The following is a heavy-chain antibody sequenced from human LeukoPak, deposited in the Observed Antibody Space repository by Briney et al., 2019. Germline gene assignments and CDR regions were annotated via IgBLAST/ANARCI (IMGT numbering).Heavy chain of an antibody. CDR3: ARDGSGSYYYYGMDV. CDR2: TFYRSKWYY. Sequence: SQTLSLTCVVSGDSVSSNSAAWNWIRQSPSRGLGWLGRTFYRSKWYYEYALSLKSRVDIKPDTSKNQFSLQLNSVTPEDTAVYYCARDGSGSYYYYGMDVWGQGTTVTVSS. CDR1: GDSVSSNSAA. J-gene: IGHJ6*02. D-gene: IGHD3-10*01. V-gene: IGHV6-1*01.